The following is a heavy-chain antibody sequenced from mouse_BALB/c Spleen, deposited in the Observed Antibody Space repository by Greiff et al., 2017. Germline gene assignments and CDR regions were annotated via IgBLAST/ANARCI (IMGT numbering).Heavy chain of an antibody. Sequence: VQLQQPGAELVKPGASVKLSCKASGYTFTSYWMHWVKQRPGQGLEWIGEIDPSDSYTNYNQKFKGKATLTVDKSSSTAYMQLSSLTSEDSAVYYCAKGGLRREGAMDYWGQGTSVTVSS. V-gene: IGHV1-69*02. CDR1: GYTFTSYW. J-gene: IGHJ4*01. CDR2: IDPSDSYT. D-gene: IGHD2-4*01. CDR3: AKGGLRREGAMDY.